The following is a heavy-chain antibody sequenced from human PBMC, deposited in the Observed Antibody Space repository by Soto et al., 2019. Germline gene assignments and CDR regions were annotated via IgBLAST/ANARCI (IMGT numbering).Heavy chain of an antibody. V-gene: IGHV4-34*12. CDR3: ARRPPRGIGFGDNKGLDI. D-gene: IGHD4-17*01. CDR2: IIHSGRD. J-gene: IGHJ2*01. Sequence: QVHLQQWSAGLLKPSETLSLTCAVDGGSFSGYHWTWIRQFPGKGLDWIGEIIHSGRDNYNPSLSGRVSLSIDPSKKQFSLKLTSVTASDTALYYCARRPPRGIGFGDNKGLDIWARGTLVTVSS. CDR1: GGSFSGYH.